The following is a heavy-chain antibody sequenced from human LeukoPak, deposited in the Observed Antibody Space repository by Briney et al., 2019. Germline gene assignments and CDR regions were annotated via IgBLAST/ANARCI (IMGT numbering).Heavy chain of an antibody. J-gene: IGHJ5*02. Sequence: GRSLRLSCAASGFTFSSYAMHRVRQAPGKGLEWVAVISYDGSNKYYADSVKGRFTISRDNSKNTLYLQMNSLRAEDTAVYYCARRSAVTTSRRGLDPWGQGTLVTVSS. CDR2: ISYDGSNK. D-gene: IGHD4-17*01. CDR1: GFTFSSYA. CDR3: ARRSAVTTSRRGLDP. V-gene: IGHV3-30-3*01.